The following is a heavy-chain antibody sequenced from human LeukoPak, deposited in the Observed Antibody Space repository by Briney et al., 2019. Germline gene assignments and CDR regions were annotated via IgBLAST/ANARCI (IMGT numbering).Heavy chain of an antibody. J-gene: IGHJ4*02. Sequence: PGGSLRLTCAASGFTFSTYGMKWVRQAPGKGLEWVSYISSSSSTIYYADSVRGRFTISRDNAKNSLYLQMNSLRAEDTAVYYCARAIAAAGMWGFDYWGQGTLVTVSS. D-gene: IGHD6-13*01. CDR1: GFTFSTYG. CDR3: ARAIAAAGMWGFDY. CDR2: ISSSSSTI. V-gene: IGHV3-48*04.